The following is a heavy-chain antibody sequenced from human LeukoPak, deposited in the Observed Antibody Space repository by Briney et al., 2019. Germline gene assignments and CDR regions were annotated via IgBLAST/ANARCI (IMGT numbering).Heavy chain of an antibody. Sequence: ASVKVSCKASGYTFTGYYMHWVRQAPGQGLEWMGWINPNSGGTNYAQKFQGWVTMTRDTSISTAYMELSRLRFDDTAVYYCARGMSTNRPTYRTGLAYWGQGTLVTVSS. CDR3: ARGMSTNRPTYRTGLAY. D-gene: IGHD7-27*01. V-gene: IGHV1-2*04. CDR2: INPNSGGT. CDR1: GYTFTGYY. J-gene: IGHJ4*02.